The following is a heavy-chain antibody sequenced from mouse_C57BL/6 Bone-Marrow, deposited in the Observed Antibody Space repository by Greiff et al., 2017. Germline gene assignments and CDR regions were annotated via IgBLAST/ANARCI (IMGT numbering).Heavy chain of an antibody. Sequence: VQLQQSGAELARPGASVKLSCKASGYTFTSYGISWVKQRTGQGLEWIGEIYPRSGNTYYNEKFKGKATLTADKSSSTAYMELRSLTSEDSAVYFCASYGSSAYWGQGTLVTVSA. CDR2: IYPRSGNT. CDR3: ASYGSSAY. D-gene: IGHD1-1*01. CDR1: GYTFTSYG. J-gene: IGHJ3*01. V-gene: IGHV1-81*01.